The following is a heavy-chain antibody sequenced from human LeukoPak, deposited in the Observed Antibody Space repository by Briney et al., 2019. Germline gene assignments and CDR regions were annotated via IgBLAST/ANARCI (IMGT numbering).Heavy chain of an antibody. J-gene: IGHJ2*01. CDR1: GFTFSSFY. CDR2: IYYSGST. V-gene: IGHV4-59*08. CDR3: ARHTGDYWYFDL. D-gene: IGHD7-27*01. Sequence: GSLRLSCVVSGFTFSSFYMNWVRQAPGEGLEWIGYIYYSGSTNYNPSLKSRVTISVDTSKNQFSLKLSSVTAADTAVYYCARHTGDYWYFDLWGRGTLVTVSS.